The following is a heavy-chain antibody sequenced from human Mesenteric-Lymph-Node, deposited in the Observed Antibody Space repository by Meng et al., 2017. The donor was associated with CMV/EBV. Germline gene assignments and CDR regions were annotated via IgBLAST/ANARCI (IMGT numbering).Heavy chain of an antibody. D-gene: IGHD4-17*01. CDR1: GGSVSSGSYY. Sequence: SETLSLTCTVSGGSVSSGSYYWSWIRQPPGKGLEWIGYIYYSGSINYNPSLKSRVTISVDTSKNQFSLKLSSVTAADTAVYYCARRYGDPEYYFDYWGQGTLVTVSS. CDR2: IYYSGSI. CDR3: ARRYGDPEYYFDY. J-gene: IGHJ4*02. V-gene: IGHV4-61*01.